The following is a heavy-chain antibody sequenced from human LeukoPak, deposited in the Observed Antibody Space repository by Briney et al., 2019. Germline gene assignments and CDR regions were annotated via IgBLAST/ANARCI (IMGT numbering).Heavy chain of an antibody. J-gene: IGHJ6*03. CDR1: SGSISSGGYY. CDR2: ISCSGST. Sequence: SQTLSLTCTVSSGSISSGGYYWTWVRQHPGKGLERIGYISCSGSTYSTPSLNSRLTISLDTSEKQFSLKLSSVTAADTAIYYCVNLQYYYYYMDVWGKGTTVTVSS. CDR3: VNLQYYYYYMDV. V-gene: IGHV4-31*03.